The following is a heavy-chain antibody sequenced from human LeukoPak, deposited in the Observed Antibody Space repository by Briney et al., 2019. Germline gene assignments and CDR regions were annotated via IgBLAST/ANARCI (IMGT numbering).Heavy chain of an antibody. CDR2: VSNDGGRV. CDR3: ARVMVITMVRGVIMDAYFDY. CDR1: TSIFTLGDFP. D-gene: IGHD3-10*01. V-gene: IGHV3-30*14. J-gene: IGHJ4*02. Sequence: PGGSLRLSCVASTSIFTLGDFPVHWVRQPPGKGLEWVGVVSNDGGRVYYSDTVKGRITISRDNSKNTLYLQMNSLRVEDTAVYYCARVMVITMVRGVIMDAYFDYWGQGTLVTVSS.